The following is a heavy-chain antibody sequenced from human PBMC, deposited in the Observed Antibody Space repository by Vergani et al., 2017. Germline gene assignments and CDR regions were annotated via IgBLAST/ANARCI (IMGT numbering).Heavy chain of an antibody. J-gene: IGHJ4*02. Sequence: QVQLVESGGGVVQPGRSLGLSCAASGFTFSSYGMHWVRQAPGKGLEWVAVISYDGSNKYYADSVKGRFTISRDNSKNTLYLQMNSLRAEDTAVYYCAKVSYGREAIYYFDYWGQGTLVTVSS. CDR3: AKVSYGREAIYYFDY. D-gene: IGHD4-17*01. CDR2: ISYDGSNK. V-gene: IGHV3-30*18. CDR1: GFTFSSYG.